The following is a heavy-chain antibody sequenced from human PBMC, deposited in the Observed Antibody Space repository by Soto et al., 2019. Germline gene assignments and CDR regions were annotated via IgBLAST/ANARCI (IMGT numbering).Heavy chain of an antibody. D-gene: IGHD6-13*01. V-gene: IGHV3-30*03. J-gene: IGHJ4*02. CDR1: GFTFSRQG. CDR2: ISYDGRNT. Sequence: QVQLVESGGGVVQPGGSLRLSCVASGFTFSRQGMHWVRQAPGKGLEWVAVISYDGRNTYYADPVEGRFTISRDSSQNTLYLQMNSLRVDDTAVYYCARDFGGSAVGGDYWGQGTLVSVSS. CDR3: ARDFGGSAVGGDY.